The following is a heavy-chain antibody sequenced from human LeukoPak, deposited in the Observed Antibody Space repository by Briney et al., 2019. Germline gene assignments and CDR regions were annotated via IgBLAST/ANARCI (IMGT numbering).Heavy chain of an antibody. D-gene: IGHD4-23*01. CDR1: GYTFISYD. CDR2: MNPNSGNT. CDR3: ARRAVGNSYYHSMDV. Sequence: GASVKVSCKASGYTFISYDINWVRQVTGQGLEWMGWMNPNSGNTGYAQKFQGRATITRNTSISTAFMELSSLRSEDTAVYYCARRAVGNSYYHSMDVWGKGTTVTVSS. J-gene: IGHJ6*03. V-gene: IGHV1-8*03.